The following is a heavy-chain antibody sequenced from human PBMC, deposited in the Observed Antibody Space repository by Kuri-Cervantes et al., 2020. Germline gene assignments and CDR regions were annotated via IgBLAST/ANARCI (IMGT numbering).Heavy chain of an antibody. Sequence: ASVKVSCKTSGYRFTSHGIGWVRQAPGQGLEWMGWISTYNGNTNYGRKFKGRVTMTTDTFTATAYMELRSLRSDDTAVYYCAREGFKLMGATTGDYWGQGTLVTVSS. D-gene: IGHD1-26*01. CDR1: GYRFTSHG. J-gene: IGHJ4*02. V-gene: IGHV1-18*01. CDR3: AREGFKLMGATTGDY. CDR2: ISTYNGNT.